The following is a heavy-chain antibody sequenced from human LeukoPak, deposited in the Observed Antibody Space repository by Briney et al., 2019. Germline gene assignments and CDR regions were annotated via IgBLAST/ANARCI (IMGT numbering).Heavy chain of an antibody. CDR1: GYTFTSYY. CDR3: ARRNRQWLVIDY. CDR2: INPSGGRT. J-gene: IGHJ4*02. D-gene: IGHD6-19*01. Sequence: GASVKVSCKASGYTFTSYYMHWVRQAPGQGLEWMGIINPSGGRTSYAQKFQGRVTMTRDTSTSTVYMELSSLRSEDTAVYYCARRNRQWLVIDYWGQGTLVTVSS. V-gene: IGHV1-46*01.